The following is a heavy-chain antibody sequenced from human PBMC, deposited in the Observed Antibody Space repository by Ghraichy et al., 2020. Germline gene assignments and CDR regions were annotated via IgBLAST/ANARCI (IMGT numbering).Heavy chain of an antibody. Sequence: SETLSLTCAVYGGSFSGYYWSWIRQPPGKGLEWIGEINHSGSTSYNPSLKSRVTISVDTSKNQFSLRLTSVTAADTAVYYCARVSNYYDSSGYYLNYWGQGTRVTVSS. CDR1: GGSFSGYY. D-gene: IGHD3-22*01. CDR3: ARVSNYYDSSGYYLNY. J-gene: IGHJ4*02. V-gene: IGHV4-34*01. CDR2: INHSGST.